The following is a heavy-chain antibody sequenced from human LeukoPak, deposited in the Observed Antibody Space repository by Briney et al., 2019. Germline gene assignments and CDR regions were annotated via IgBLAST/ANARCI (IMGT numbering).Heavy chain of an antibody. D-gene: IGHD6-6*01. CDR1: GGSISSSYYY. J-gene: IGHJ4*02. CDR3: AKFSPPYSSSPLDY. CDR2: ISGSGGST. V-gene: IGHV3-23*01. Sequence: ETLSLTCTVSGGSISSSYYYWGWIRQAPGKGLEWVSAISGSGGSTYYADSVKGRFTISRDNSKNTLYLQMNSLRAEDTAVYYCAKFSPPYSSSPLDYWGQGTLVTFSS.